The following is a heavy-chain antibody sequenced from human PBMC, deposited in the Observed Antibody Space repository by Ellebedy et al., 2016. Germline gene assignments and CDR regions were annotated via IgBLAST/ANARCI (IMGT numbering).Heavy chain of an antibody. V-gene: IGHV3-49*03. D-gene: IGHD3-22*01. CDR2: IRSKAYGGTT. CDR3: TRGSDITMIVVSMAFDI. CDR1: GFTFGDYA. Sequence: GESLKISXTASGFTFGDYAMSWFRQAPGKGLEWVGFIRSKAYGGTTEYAASVKGRFTISRDDSKSIAYLQMNSLKTEDTAVYYCTRGSDITMIVVSMAFDIWGQGTMVTVSS. J-gene: IGHJ3*02.